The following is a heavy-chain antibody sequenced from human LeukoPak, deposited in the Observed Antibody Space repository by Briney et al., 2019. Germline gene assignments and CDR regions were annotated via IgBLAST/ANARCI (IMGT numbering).Heavy chain of an antibody. V-gene: IGHV4-38-2*01. D-gene: IGHD2-15*01. CDR3: AGRGHRYSRD. CDR2: IYHSGTT. CDR1: GYSISGGYY. Sequence: SETLSLTCAVPGYSISGGYYWGWIRQPPGKGLEWIGSIYHSGTTYYNPSLKSRVTISVDTSKNQFSLKLSSVTAADTAVYYCAGRGHRYSRDWGQGILVTVSS. J-gene: IGHJ1*01.